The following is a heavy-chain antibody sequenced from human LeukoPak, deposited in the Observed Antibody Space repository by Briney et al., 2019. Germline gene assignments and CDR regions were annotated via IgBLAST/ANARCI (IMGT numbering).Heavy chain of an antibody. CDR2: INHSGST. CDR1: GGSFSGYY. CDR3: ARGPWANLDAFDI. Sequence: PSETPSLTCAVYGGSFSGYYWSWIRQPPGKGLEWIGEINHSGSTNYNPSLKSRVTISVDTSKNQFSLKLSSVTAADTAVYYCARGPWANLDAFDIWGQGIMVTVSS. J-gene: IGHJ3*02. V-gene: IGHV4-34*01. D-gene: IGHD1-14*01.